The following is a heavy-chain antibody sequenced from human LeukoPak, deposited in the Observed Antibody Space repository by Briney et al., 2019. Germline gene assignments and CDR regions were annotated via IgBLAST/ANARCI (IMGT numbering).Heavy chain of an antibody. CDR3: ARGSRWGSYGYFDY. CDR1: GFTFTSYA. CDR2: IRGSGGST. Sequence: GGSLRLSCAASGFTFTSYAMSWVRPAPGKGLEWGSAIRGSGGSTYYADSVKGRFTISRDNSKNTLYLQMNSLRAEDTAVYYCARGSRWGSYGYFDYWGQGTLVTVSS. D-gene: IGHD5-18*01. J-gene: IGHJ4*02. V-gene: IGHV3-23*01.